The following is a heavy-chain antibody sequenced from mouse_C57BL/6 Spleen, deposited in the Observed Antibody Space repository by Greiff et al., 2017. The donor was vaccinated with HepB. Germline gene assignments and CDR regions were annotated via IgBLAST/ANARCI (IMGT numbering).Heavy chain of an antibody. CDR2: INPGSGGT. J-gene: IGHJ3*01. D-gene: IGHD2-4*01. CDR3: ARDDYDRGPFAY. CDR1: GYAFTNYL. Sequence: QVQLQQSGAELVRPGTSVKVSCKASGYAFTNYLIEWVKQRPGQGLEWIGVINPGSGGTNYNEKFKGKATLTADKSSSTAYMQLSSLTSEDSAVYFCARDDYDRGPFAYWGQGTLVTVSA. V-gene: IGHV1-54*01.